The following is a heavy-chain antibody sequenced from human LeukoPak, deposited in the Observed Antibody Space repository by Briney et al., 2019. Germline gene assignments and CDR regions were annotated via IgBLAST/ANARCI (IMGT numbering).Heavy chain of an antibody. CDR1: GGSISSSSYY. CDR3: ARIPYSGSYGYFDY. CDR2: IYYSGST. D-gene: IGHD1-26*01. Sequence: SETLSLTCTVSGGSISSSSYYWGWIRQPPGKGLEWIGSIYYSGSTYYNPSLKSRVTISVDTSKNQFSLKLSSLTAADTAVYYCARIPYSGSYGYFDYWGQGTLVTVSS. V-gene: IGHV4-39*01. J-gene: IGHJ4*02.